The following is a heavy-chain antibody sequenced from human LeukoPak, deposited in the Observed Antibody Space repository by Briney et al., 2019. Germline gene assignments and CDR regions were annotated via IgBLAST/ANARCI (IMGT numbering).Heavy chain of an antibody. J-gene: IGHJ6*02. D-gene: IGHD2/OR15-2a*01. CDR2: IRSTTDT. CDR3: ARLRHSNTDHYYYYGMDV. V-gene: IGHV3-73*01. Sequence: QAGGSLRLSCEASGFTFSGSAMHWVRQASGKGLEWVGRIRSTTDTAYAASVKGRFTISRDDSKNTAYLQMNSLKTEDTAVYYCARLRHSNTDHYYYYGMDVWGQGTTVTVSS. CDR1: GFTFSGSA.